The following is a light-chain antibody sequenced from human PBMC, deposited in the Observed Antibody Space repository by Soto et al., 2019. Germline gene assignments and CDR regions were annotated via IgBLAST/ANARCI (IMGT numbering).Light chain of an antibody. V-gene: IGKV1-5*03. CDR2: KAS. CDR1: QTISSW. Sequence: DIQMTQSPSTLSGSVGARVTITCRASQTISSWLAWYQQKPGKAPKLLIYKASTLKSGVPSRFSGSGSGTEFTFTISSLQPEDTATYDCHQYFNPRTCGGGNKVDIK. J-gene: IGKJ4*01. CDR3: HQYFNPRT.